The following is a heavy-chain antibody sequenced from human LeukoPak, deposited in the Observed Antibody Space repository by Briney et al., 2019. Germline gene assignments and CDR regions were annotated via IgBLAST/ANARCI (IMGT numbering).Heavy chain of an antibody. CDR3: ASPLTGNIVATDNWFDP. J-gene: IGHJ5*02. D-gene: IGHD5-12*01. V-gene: IGHV4-4*07. CDR2: IYTSGST. Sequence: SETLSLTCTVSGGSISSYYWRWIREPAGKGLEWIGRIYTSGSTNYNPSLKSRVTMSVDTSKHQFSLKPSSATAADTAVYYCASPLTGNIVATDNWFDPWGQATLVTVSS. CDR1: GGSISSYY.